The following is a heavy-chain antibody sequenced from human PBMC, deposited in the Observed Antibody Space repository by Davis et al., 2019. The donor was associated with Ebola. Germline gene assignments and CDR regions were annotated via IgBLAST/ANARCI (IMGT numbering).Heavy chain of an antibody. CDR1: GFTFSSYA. J-gene: IGHJ5*02. V-gene: IGHV3-64*01. Sequence: PGGSLRLSCAASGFTFSSYAMHWVRQAPGKGLEYVSAISSNGGSTYYANSVKDRFTISRDNSKNTLYLQMGSLRAEDMAVYYCARGALVATIKYNWFDPWGQGTLVTVSS. CDR2: ISSNGGST. CDR3: ARGALVATIKYNWFDP. D-gene: IGHD5-12*01.